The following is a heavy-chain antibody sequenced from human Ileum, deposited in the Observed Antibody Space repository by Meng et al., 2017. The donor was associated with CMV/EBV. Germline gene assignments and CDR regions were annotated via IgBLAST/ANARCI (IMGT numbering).Heavy chain of an antibody. CDR1: GFTFSSYA. V-gene: IGHV3-72*01. J-gene: IGHJ4*02. Sequence: GESLKISCAASGFTFSSYAMSWVRQAPGKGLEWVGRARNKANSYTTEYAASVKGRFTISRDDSKNSLYLQMNSLKTEDTAVYYCARGYPDGVYFDYWGQGTLVTGSS. D-gene: IGHD1-1*01. CDR3: ARGYPDGVYFDY. CDR2: ARNKANSYTT.